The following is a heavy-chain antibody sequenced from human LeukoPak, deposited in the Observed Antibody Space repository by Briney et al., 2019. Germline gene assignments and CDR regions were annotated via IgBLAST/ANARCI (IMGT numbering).Heavy chain of an antibody. CDR2: IKNDGSER. D-gene: IGHD1-26*01. J-gene: IGHJ4*02. V-gene: IGHV3-7*01. Sequence: SGGSLRLSCAASGFVFRNYFMSWVRQAPGKGLEWVASIKNDGSERYYVDSVRGRYTISRDNSKNTLYLQMNSLRAEDTAVYYCVRDLGGRSGHWGQGTLVTVSS. CDR3: VRDLGGRSGH. CDR1: GFVFRNYF.